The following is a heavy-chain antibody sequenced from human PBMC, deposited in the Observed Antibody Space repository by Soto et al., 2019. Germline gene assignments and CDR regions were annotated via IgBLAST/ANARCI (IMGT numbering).Heavy chain of an antibody. CDR1: GFSFSTST. Sequence: VGSLRLSCAASGFSFSTSTMNWVRQAPGKGLEWVSYISSGSTTIYYADSVKDRFTISRDNGKNSLYLQMNSLRDEDTAVYYCARVSRNDDSDYYGMDVWGQGTAVTVSS. CDR2: ISSGSTTI. CDR3: ARVSRNDDSDYYGMDV. D-gene: IGHD1-1*01. J-gene: IGHJ6*02. V-gene: IGHV3-48*02.